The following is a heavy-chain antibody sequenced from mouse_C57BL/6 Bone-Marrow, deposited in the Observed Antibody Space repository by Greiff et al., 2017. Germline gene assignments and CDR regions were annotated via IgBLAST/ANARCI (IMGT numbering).Heavy chain of an antibody. Sequence: DVKLVESGGGLVKPGGSLKLSCAASGFTFSSYAMSWVRQTPEKRLEWVATISDGGSYTYYPDNVKGRFTISRDNAKNNLYLQMSHLKSEDTAMYYCARYAPSYYYGSSWFAYWGQGTLVTVSA. J-gene: IGHJ3*01. D-gene: IGHD1-1*01. V-gene: IGHV5-4*03. CDR2: ISDGGSYT. CDR1: GFTFSSYA. CDR3: ARYAPSYYYGSSWFAY.